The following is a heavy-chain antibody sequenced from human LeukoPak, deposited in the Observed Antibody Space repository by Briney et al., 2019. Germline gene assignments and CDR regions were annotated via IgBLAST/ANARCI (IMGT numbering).Heavy chain of an antibody. V-gene: IGHV3-43*02. CDR1: GFTFDDYA. J-gene: IGHJ3*02. CDR2: ISGDGGST. Sequence: PGGSLRLSCAASGFTFDDYAMHWVRQAPGKGLEWVSLISGDGGSTYYADSVKGRFTISRDNSKNSLYLQMNSLRTEDTALYYCARGAVWLWGSRAFDIWGQGTMVTVSS. D-gene: IGHD3-9*01. CDR3: ARGAVWLWGSRAFDI.